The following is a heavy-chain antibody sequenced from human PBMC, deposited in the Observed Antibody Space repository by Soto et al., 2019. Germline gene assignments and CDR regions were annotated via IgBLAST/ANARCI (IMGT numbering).Heavy chain of an antibody. CDR1: GYTFTRYN. CDR2: IDTRGGSA. D-gene: IGHD3-10*01. CDR3: ERDLPRDLVRGSFDI. V-gene: IGHV1-46*01. J-gene: IGHJ3*02. Sequence: QAQLVQSGAEVKKPGASANISCKASGYTFTRYNIHWVRQAAGQGLEWMGIIDTRGGSADYTQRFQGRVTMTRDTSTGTVYMELSSLGSEDTAVYYCERDLPRDLVRGSFDIWGQWTMVNVSS.